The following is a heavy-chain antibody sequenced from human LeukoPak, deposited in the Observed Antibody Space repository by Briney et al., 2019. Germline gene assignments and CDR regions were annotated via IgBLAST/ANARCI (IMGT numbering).Heavy chain of an antibody. V-gene: IGHV4-34*01. Sequence: SETLSLTCAVYGGSFSGYYWSWIRQPPGKGLEWIGEINHSGSTNYNPSLKSRVTISVDTSKNQFSLKLSSVTAADTAVYYCARGYSGTFYAEYYFDYWGQGTLVTVSS. CDR2: INHSGST. D-gene: IGHD1-26*01. CDR3: ARGYSGTFYAEYYFDY. CDR1: GGSFSGYY. J-gene: IGHJ4*02.